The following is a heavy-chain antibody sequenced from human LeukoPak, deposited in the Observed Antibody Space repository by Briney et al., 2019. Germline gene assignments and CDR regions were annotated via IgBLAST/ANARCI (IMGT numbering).Heavy chain of an antibody. Sequence: GGSLRLSCAASEFTFSTYAMSWVRQAPGKGLEWVSGISGSGGSIYYADSVKGRFTISRDNSKNTVYLQMNSLRAEDMAVYYCAKSSNIVIVAAAIFWGQGTLVTVSS. CDR1: EFTFSTYA. V-gene: IGHV3-23*01. J-gene: IGHJ4*02. CDR3: AKSSNIVIVAAAIF. CDR2: ISGSGGSI. D-gene: IGHD2-2*01.